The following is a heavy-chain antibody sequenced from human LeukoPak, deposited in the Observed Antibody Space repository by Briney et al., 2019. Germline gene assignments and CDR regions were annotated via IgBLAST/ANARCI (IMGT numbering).Heavy chain of an antibody. V-gene: IGHV3-23*01. Sequence: GGSLRLSCAVSGFTFSGFWMSWSRQAPGKGLEWVSGISGIGANTYYADSVRGRFTISRDNSKNTLYLQMNSLRAEDTAVYYCAKRLLGYADSSPIDYWGQGTLVTVSS. D-gene: IGHD4-17*01. J-gene: IGHJ4*02. CDR2: ISGIGANT. CDR3: AKRLLGYADSSPIDY. CDR1: GFTFSGFW.